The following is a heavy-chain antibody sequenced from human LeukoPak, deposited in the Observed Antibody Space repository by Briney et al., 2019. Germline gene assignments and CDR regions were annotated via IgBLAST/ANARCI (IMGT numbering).Heavy chain of an antibody. CDR2: ISAYNGNT. V-gene: IGHV1-18*01. D-gene: IGHD2-2*03. J-gene: IGHJ4*02. CDR1: GYTFTSYG. Sequence: GASVKVSCKASGYTFTSYGISWVRQAPGQGLEWMGWISAYNGNTNYAQKLQGRVTMTTDTSTSTAYMELRSLRSDDTAVYYCARDLEDVRWIPGPDYWGQGTLVTVSS. CDR3: ARDLEDVRWIPGPDY.